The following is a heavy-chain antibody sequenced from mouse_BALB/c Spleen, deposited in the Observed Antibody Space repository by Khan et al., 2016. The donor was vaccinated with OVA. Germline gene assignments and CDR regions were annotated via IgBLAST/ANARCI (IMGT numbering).Heavy chain of an antibody. CDR3: TRFHGGY. CDR2: INTYTGEP. V-gene: IGHV9-3-1*01. CDR1: GYTFTNYV. Sequence: QIQLVQSGPELKKPGETVKISCKASGYTFTNYVMNWVKQSPGKGLKWMGWINTYTGEPTYADDFKGRFAFSLETSASTAYLQINSLKNEDTATXFSTRFHGGYWGQGTTLTVAA. J-gene: IGHJ2*01.